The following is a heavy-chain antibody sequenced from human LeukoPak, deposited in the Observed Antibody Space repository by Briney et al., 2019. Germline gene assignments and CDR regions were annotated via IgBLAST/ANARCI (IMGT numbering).Heavy chain of an antibody. CDR3: ATPGGYCSSTSCPLDY. CDR2: IIPIIGTA. J-gene: IGHJ4*02. CDR1: EGTSTDYA. D-gene: IGHD2-2*01. V-gene: IGHV1-69*06. Sequence: ASVKVSCKPSEGTSTDYAIGGARQARGQGIEWMGGIIPIIGTANYAQKFQGRVTITADKSTSTAYMELSSLRSEDTAVYYCATPGGYCSSTSCPLDYWGQGTLVTVSS.